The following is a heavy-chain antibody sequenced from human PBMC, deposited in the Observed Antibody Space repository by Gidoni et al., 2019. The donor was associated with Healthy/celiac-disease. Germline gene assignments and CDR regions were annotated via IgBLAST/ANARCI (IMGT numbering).Heavy chain of an antibody. Sequence: QVQLVESGGGVVQPGRSLRLSCAASGFTFRSYARHWVRQAPGKGLEWVAVISYDGSNKYYADSVKGRFTISRDDSKNTLYLQMNSLRAEDTAVYYCARDEVYYYDSSGSDAFDIWGQGTMVTVSS. CDR1: GFTFRSYA. D-gene: IGHD3-22*01. CDR2: ISYDGSNK. J-gene: IGHJ3*02. V-gene: IGHV3-30-3*01. CDR3: ARDEVYYYDSSGSDAFDI.